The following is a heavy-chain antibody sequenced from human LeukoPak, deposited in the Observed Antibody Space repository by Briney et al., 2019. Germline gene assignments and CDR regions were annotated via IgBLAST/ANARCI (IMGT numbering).Heavy chain of an antibody. V-gene: IGHV3-64*01. D-gene: IGHD2-21*01. CDR2: ISDSGGST. CDR1: GFTLSNYA. J-gene: IGHJ4*02. Sequence: GGSLRLSCVASGFTLSNYAMQWVREAPGKGLEYVSAISDSGGSTYYASSVTGRFTISRDNSENTLYLQMGSLRADDMALYYCARVSNNYCVDYWGQGTLVTVSS. CDR3: ARVSNNYCVDY.